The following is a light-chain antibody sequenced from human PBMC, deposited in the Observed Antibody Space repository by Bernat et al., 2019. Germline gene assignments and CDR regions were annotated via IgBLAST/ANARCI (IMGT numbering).Light chain of an antibody. CDR3: QSYHSSNWV. J-gene: IGLJ3*02. CDR1: SGSIASTY. V-gene: IGLV6-57*04. CDR2: EDN. Sequence: NFMLTQPHSVSESPGKTVTISCTRSSGSIASTYVQWYRHRPGSAPTTVIYEDNQRPSGVPDRFSGSIDSSSNSVSLTISGLKTEAEADYYCQSYHSSNWVFGGGTKLTVL.